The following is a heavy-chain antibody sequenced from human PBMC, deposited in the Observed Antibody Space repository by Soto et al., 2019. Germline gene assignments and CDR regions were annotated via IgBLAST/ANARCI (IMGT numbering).Heavy chain of an antibody. CDR1: GFTFSSYD. D-gene: IGHD2-15*01. CDR3: ARGDNCSGGSCYYYGMDV. CDR2: IGTAGDT. Sequence: EVQLVESGGGLVQPGGSLRLSCAASGFTFSSYDMHWVRQATGKGLEWVSAIGTAGDTYYPGSVKGRFTISRENAKNSLYLQTNSLRAGDTAVYYCARGDNCSGGSCYYYGMDVWGQGTTVTVSS. J-gene: IGHJ6*02. V-gene: IGHV3-13*01.